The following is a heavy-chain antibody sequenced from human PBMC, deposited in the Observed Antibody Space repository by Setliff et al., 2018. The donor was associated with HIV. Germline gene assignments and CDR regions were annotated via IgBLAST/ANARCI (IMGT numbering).Heavy chain of an antibody. J-gene: IGHJ4*02. V-gene: IGHV4-4*02. CDR3: ARHRKDDYFLTAYFDS. D-gene: IGHD4-17*01. CDR2: IHTSGST. Sequence: SETLSLTCAVSGASDISYIWWSWVRQPPGKGLEWIGHIHTSGSTKYNPSLKSRVTISVDTSKNQFSLTLTSVTATDTAVYYYARHRKDDYFLTAYFDSLGQGALGTVSS. CDR1: GASDISYIW.